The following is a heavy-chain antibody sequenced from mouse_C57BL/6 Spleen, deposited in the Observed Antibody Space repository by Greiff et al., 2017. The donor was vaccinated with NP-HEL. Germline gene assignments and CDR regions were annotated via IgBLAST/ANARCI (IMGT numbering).Heavy chain of an antibody. D-gene: IGHD1-1*01. J-gene: IGHJ2*01. CDR3: ARKSGTVVAPYYFDY. V-gene: IGHV1-80*01. CDR2: IYPGDGDT. Sequence: VQLVESGAELVKPGASVKISCKASGYAFSSYWMNWVKQRPGKGLEWIGQIYPGDGDTNYNGKFKGKATLTADKSSSTAYMQLSSLTSEDSAVYFCARKSGTVVAPYYFDYWGQGTTLTVSS. CDR1: GYAFSSYW.